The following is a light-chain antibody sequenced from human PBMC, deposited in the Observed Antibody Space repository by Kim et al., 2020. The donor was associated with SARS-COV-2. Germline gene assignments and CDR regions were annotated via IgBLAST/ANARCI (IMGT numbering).Light chain of an antibody. CDR2: LNSDGSH. CDR3: QTWDTGIHV. Sequence: QLVLTQSPSASASLGASVKLTCTLSSGHSRNAIAWHQQQPERGPRYLMKLNSDGSHTKGDGIPDCFSGSSSGAERYLTISSLQSEDEADYSCQTWDTGIHVFGGGTQLTVL. CDR1: SGHSRNA. V-gene: IGLV4-69*01. J-gene: IGLJ3*02.